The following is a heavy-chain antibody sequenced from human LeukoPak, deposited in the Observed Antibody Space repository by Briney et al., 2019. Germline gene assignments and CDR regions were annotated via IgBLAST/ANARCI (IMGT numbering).Heavy chain of an antibody. CDR1: GFIFRDYS. V-gene: IGHV3-64*01. CDR3: ARDRFRMATPPDLFDY. CDR2: ISSNGGNT. J-gene: IGHJ4*02. D-gene: IGHD5-24*01. Sequence: GGSLRLSCAASGFIFRDYSMHWVRQAPGKGLEYVSAISSNGGNTYHANSVKDRFTISRDNSKNMLYLQMGRLRAEDTAVYYCARDRFRMATPPDLFDYWGQGTLVTVSS.